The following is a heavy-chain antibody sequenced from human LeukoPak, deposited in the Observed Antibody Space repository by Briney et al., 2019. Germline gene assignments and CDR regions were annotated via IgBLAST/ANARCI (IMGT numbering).Heavy chain of an antibody. V-gene: IGHV3-11*04. Sequence: GGSLRLSCAASGFTFSDYYMSWIRQAPGKGLEWVAYISSSGSTIYYADSVKGRFTISRDNAKNSLYLQMNSLRAEDTAVYYCAREGIRGWELLRNDAFDIWGQGTMVTVSS. CDR3: AREGIRGWELLRNDAFDI. CDR2: ISSSGSTI. J-gene: IGHJ3*02. CDR1: GFTFSDYY. D-gene: IGHD1-26*01.